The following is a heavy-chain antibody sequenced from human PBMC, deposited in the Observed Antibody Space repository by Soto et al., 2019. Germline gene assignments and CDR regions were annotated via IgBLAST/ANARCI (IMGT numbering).Heavy chain of an antibody. J-gene: IGHJ4*02. D-gene: IGHD3-10*01. V-gene: IGHV3-23*01. Sequence: GGSLRLSCAASGFTFSSYAMSWVRQAPGKGLEWVSAISGSGGSTYYADSVKGRFTISRDNSKNTLYLQMNSLRAEDTAVYYCAKFTWASDGSGSLTFDYWGQGTLVPVSS. CDR2: ISGSGGST. CDR1: GFTFSSYA. CDR3: AKFTWASDGSGSLTFDY.